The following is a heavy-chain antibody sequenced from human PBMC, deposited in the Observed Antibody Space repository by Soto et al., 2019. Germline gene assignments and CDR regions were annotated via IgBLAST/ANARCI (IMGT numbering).Heavy chain of an antibody. J-gene: IGHJ6*03. Sequence: QVQLVESGGGLVKPGGSLRLSCAASGFTFSDYYMSWIRQAPGKGLEWVSYISSSGSTIYYADSVKGRFTISRDNDNNSLYLQMNSLRAEDTAVYYCARVTAPEYSSSYLGYYYMDVWGKGTTVTVSS. CDR2: ISSSGSTI. V-gene: IGHV3-11*01. D-gene: IGHD6-6*01. CDR3: ARVTAPEYSSSYLGYYYMDV. CDR1: GFTFSDYY.